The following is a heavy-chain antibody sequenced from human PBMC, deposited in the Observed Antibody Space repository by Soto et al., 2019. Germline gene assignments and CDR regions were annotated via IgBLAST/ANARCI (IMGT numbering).Heavy chain of an antibody. Sequence: GGSLRLSCAASGLIVSSYSMNWVRQAPGKGLEWVSYISSSSSTIYYADSVKGRFTISRDNAKNSLYLQMNSLRDEDTAVYYCARDRYFDWFDENDYWGQGTLVTVS. J-gene: IGHJ4*02. V-gene: IGHV3-48*02. D-gene: IGHD3-9*01. CDR1: GLIVSSYS. CDR3: ARDRYFDWFDENDY. CDR2: ISSSSSTI.